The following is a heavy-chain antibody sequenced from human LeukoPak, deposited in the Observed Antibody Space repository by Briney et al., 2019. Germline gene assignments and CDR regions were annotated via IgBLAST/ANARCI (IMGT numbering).Heavy chain of an antibody. CDR2: IYTSGST. D-gene: IGHD3-22*01. V-gene: IGHV4-4*07. CDR3: ARDHTYYYDSSGYYYYYYYMDV. CDR1: GDSISYFY. Sequence: SETLSLACSVSGDSISYFYWSWIRQAAGKGLEWIGRIYTSGSTNYNPSLKSRVTMSVDTSKNQFSLKLSSVTAADTAVYYCARDHTYYYDSSGYYYYYYYMDVWGKGTTVTISS. J-gene: IGHJ6*03.